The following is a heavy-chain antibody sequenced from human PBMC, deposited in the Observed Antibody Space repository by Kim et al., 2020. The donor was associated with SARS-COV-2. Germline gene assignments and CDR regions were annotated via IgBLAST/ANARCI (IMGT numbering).Heavy chain of an antibody. CDR1: GGSMSTYY. CDR2: ISYSGST. J-gene: IGHJ5*02. D-gene: IGHD6-13*01. CDR3: ARVIAAAVQPTCWFYT. Sequence: SETLSLTCTVSGGSMSTYYWSWIRQPPGKGLEWIGYISYSGSTNYNPSLRSRVTISIDTSRNQFSLELTSVTAADTAVYSCARVIAAAVQPTCWFYTWGQGTLVTVSS. V-gene: IGHV4-59*01.